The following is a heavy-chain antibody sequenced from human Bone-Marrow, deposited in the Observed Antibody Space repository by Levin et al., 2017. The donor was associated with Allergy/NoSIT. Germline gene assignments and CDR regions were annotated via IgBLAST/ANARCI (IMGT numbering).Heavy chain of an antibody. V-gene: IGHV3-33*01. CDR3: ARDPKNYMGFDY. CDR2: IWYDGSNK. CDR1: GFTFSSYG. D-gene: IGHD5-24*01. Sequence: GESLKISCAASGFTFSSYGMHWVRQAPGKGLEWVAVIWYDGSNKYYADSVKGRFTISRDNSKNTLYLQMNSLRAEDTAVYYCARDPKNYMGFDYWGQGTLVTVSS. J-gene: IGHJ4*02.